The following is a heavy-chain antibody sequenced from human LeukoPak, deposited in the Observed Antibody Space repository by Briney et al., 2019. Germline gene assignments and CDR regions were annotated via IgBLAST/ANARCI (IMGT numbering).Heavy chain of an antibody. Sequence: GGSLRLSCAASGFTFSSYSMNWVRQAPGKGLEWVSYISSSSSTIYYADSVKGRFTISRDNAKNSLYLQMNSLRAEDTAVYYCAGLGLWNDNYWGQGTLVTVSS. V-gene: IGHV3-48*01. CDR2: ISSSSSTI. D-gene: IGHD1-1*01. CDR3: AGLGLWNDNY. J-gene: IGHJ4*02. CDR1: GFTFSSYS.